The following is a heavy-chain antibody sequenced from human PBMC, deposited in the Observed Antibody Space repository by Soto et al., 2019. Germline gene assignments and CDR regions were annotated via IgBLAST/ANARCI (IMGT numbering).Heavy chain of an antibody. CDR2: ISWNSGSI. CDR1: GFTFDDYA. V-gene: IGHV3-9*01. CDR3: AKGGVRGVTPPYFDY. Sequence: GGSLRLSCAASGFTFDDYAMHWVRQAPGKGLEWVSGISWNSGSIGYADSVKGRFTISRDNAKNSLYLQMNSLRAEDTALYYCAKGGVRGVTPPYFDYWGQGTLVTVSS. J-gene: IGHJ4*02. D-gene: IGHD3-10*01.